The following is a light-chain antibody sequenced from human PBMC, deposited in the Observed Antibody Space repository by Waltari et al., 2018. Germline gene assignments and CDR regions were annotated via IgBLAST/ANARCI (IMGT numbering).Light chain of an antibody. V-gene: IGLV1-47*01. CDR1: SPSIGQSF. Sequence: QAVLTQPPSASWTPGQRVTIPCSGRSPSIGQSFAYWYQQLPGTAPRLLLYRSGPRPSGVPDRFSGSKSGTSASLAISGLRSEDEADYYCSAWDGSRSGWVFGGGTKLTVL. CDR2: RSG. J-gene: IGLJ3*02. CDR3: SAWDGSRSGWV.